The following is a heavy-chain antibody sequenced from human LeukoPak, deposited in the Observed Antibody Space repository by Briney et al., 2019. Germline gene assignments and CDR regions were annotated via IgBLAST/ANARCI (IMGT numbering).Heavy chain of an antibody. Sequence: SETLSLTCTVSGGPISSGDYYWSWIRQPPGKGLEWIGYIYYSGSTYYNPSLKSRVTISIDTSKNQFSLRLTSVTAADTAVYYCARDCGDSDCDYYGMDVWGQGTTVTVSS. V-gene: IGHV4-30-4*01. CDR2: IYYSGST. J-gene: IGHJ6*02. CDR1: GGPISSGDYY. D-gene: IGHD4-17*01. CDR3: ARDCGDSDCDYYGMDV.